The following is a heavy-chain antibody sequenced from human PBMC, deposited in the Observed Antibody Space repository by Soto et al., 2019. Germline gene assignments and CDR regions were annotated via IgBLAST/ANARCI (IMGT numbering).Heavy chain of an antibody. V-gene: IGHV4-30-2*01. CDR1: GGSISSGGYS. Sequence: QLQLQESGSGLVKPSQTLSLTCGVSGGSISSGGYSWSWIRQPPGKGLEWIGYIYHSGSTYYNPSLKSRVTISVDRSKNQFSLKLSSVTAADTAVYYCAGGIAARPLGYWGQGTLVTVSS. D-gene: IGHD6-6*01. J-gene: IGHJ4*02. CDR3: AGGIAARPLGY. CDR2: IYHSGST.